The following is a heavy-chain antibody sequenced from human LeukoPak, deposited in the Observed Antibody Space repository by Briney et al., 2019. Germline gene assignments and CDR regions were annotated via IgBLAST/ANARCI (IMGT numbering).Heavy chain of an antibody. J-gene: IGHJ4*02. CDR2: IIPILGIA. CDR3: ATGFFDSSGYCFDY. V-gene: IGHV1-69*04. Sequence: GASVKVSCKASGGTFSSYAISWVRQAPGQGLEWMGRIIPILGIANYAQKFQGRVTITADKSTSTAYMELSSLRSEDTAVYYCATGFFDSSGYCFDYWGQGTLVTVSS. D-gene: IGHD3-22*01. CDR1: GGTFSSYA.